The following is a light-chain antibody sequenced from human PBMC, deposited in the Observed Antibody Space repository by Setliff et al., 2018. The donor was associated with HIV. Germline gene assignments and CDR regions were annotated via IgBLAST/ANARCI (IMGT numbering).Light chain of an antibody. V-gene: IGLV2-14*02. CDR1: SSDVGSYNL. CDR3: SSYTSRTPLYV. Sequence: QSALTQPASVSGSPGQSITISCTGTSSDVGSYNLVSWYQQHPGKAPKLMISDVTNRPSGVSNRFSGSKSGNTASLTISGLQAEDEADYYCSSYTSRTPLYVFGTGTKV. J-gene: IGLJ1*01. CDR2: DVT.